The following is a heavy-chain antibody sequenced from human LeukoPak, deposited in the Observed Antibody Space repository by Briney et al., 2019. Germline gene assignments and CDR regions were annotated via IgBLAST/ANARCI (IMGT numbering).Heavy chain of an antibody. D-gene: IGHD3-22*01. CDR2: INPSGGST. CDR3: AREYTGDSSGYYPNWFDP. CDR1: GGTFTSYY. J-gene: IGHJ5*02. V-gene: IGHV1-46*01. Sequence: ASVKVSCTASGGTFTSYYMHWVRQAPGQGLEWMGLINPSGGSTSYAQKFQGRVTMTRDTSTSTVYMELSSLRSEDTAVYYCAREYTGDSSGYYPNWFDPWGQGTLVTVSS.